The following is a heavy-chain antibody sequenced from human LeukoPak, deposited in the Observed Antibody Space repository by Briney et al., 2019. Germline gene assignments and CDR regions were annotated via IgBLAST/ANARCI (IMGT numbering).Heavy chain of an antibody. Sequence: GGSLRLSCEASGFTFSSYGMHWVRQAPGKGLEWVAVISYDGSNKYYADSVKGRFTISRDNSKNTLYLQMNSLRAEDTAVYYCAKDPRRVYSGYGDYWGQGTLVTVSS. D-gene: IGHD5-12*01. CDR3: AKDPRRVYSGYGDY. V-gene: IGHV3-30*18. J-gene: IGHJ4*02. CDR2: ISYDGSNK. CDR1: GFTFSSYG.